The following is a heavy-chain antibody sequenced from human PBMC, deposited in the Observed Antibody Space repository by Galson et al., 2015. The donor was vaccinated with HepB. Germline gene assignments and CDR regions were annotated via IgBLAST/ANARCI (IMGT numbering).Heavy chain of an antibody. CDR3: ARGDDYGQRYFAY. Sequence: SVKVSCKASRDTFNKFPISWLRQAPGQGLEWMGQSIPISASPNYAQKFQGRLTITADKSTGTVYMELRSLRSEDTAVYYCARGDDYGQRYFAYWGQGTLVTVSS. CDR1: RDTFNKFP. CDR2: SIPISASP. D-gene: IGHD4-17*01. J-gene: IGHJ4*02. V-gene: IGHV1-69*06.